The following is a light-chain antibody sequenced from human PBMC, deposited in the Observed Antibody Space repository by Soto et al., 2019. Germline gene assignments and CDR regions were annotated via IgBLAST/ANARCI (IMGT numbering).Light chain of an antibody. CDR1: SSNIGSNI. CDR2: SNN. J-gene: IGLJ2*01. CDR3: AAWDDSLNGVV. Sequence: QSVLTQPPSASGTPGQRVTISCSGSSSNIGSNIVNWYQQLPGTAPKLLIYSNNRRPSGVPDRFSGSKSGTSASLAMSGLQSEDEADYYCAAWDDSLNGVVFGGGTKLTVL. V-gene: IGLV1-44*01.